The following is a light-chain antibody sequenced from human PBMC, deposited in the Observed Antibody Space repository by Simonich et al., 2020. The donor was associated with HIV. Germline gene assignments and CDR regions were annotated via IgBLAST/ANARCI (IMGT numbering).Light chain of an antibody. CDR2: RNS. V-gene: IGLV1-40*01. Sequence: QSVLTQPPSVSGAPGQRVTISCRGSSSNSGAGYDVTCYQQLPGTAPKLLSSRNSHRPSGVPDRFSGSKSGTSASLAITGLQAEDEADYFCCSYAGSYTLVFGGGTKLTVL. J-gene: IGLJ3*02. CDR1: SSNSGAGYD. CDR3: CSYAGSYTLV.